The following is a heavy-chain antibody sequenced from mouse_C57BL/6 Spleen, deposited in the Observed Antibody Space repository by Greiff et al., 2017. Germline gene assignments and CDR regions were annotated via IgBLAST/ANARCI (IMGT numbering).Heavy chain of an antibody. CDR1: GYTFTSYW. J-gene: IGHJ2*01. CDR2: IYPSDSET. V-gene: IGHV1-61*01. CDR3: AREVYYGNDFDY. D-gene: IGHD2-1*01. Sequence: QVQLQQPGAELVRPGSSVKLSCKASGYTFTSYWMDWVKQRPGQGLEWIGNIYPSDSETPYNQKFKDKAKLTVDKSSSTDYMQLSSLTSEDSAVYYGAREVYYGNDFDYWGKGTTLTVSS.